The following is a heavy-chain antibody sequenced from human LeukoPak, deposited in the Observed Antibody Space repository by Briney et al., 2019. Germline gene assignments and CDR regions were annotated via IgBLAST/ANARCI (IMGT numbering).Heavy chain of an antibody. CDR2: ISSSSSYI. D-gene: IGHD6-6*01. CDR1: GFTFSSYS. V-gene: IGHV3-21*01. J-gene: IGHJ4*02. CDR3: ARRGIAARPEFDY. Sequence: PGGSLGLSCAASGFTFSSYSMNWVRQAPGKGLEWVSSISSSSSYIYYADSVKDRFTISRDNAKNSLYLQMNSLRAEDTAVYYCARRGIAARPEFDYWGQGTLVTVSS.